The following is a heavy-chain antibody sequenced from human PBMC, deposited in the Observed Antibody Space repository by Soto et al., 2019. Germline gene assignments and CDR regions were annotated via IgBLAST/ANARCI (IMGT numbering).Heavy chain of an antibody. CDR2: IFHDGNT. Sequence: XETLSLTCTVAGSSMGSGGWSSWVRQPPGKGLEWIAEIFHDGNTNYSPSLKSRVTISVDKSQNQFSLNVYSVTAADAAVYYCARHEGWTGPDQWGQGTLVTVSS. D-gene: IGHD2-8*02. J-gene: IGHJ1*01. CDR1: GSSMGSGGW. V-gene: IGHV4-4*02. CDR3: ARHEGWTGPDQ.